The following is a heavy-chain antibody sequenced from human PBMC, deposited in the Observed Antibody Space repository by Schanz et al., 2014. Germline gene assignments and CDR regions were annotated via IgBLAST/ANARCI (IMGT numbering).Heavy chain of an antibody. J-gene: IGHJ3*02. CDR1: GYSFTTYG. CDR3: ARGPSTGAFDI. Sequence: QVQLVQSAPEVKKPGASVKVSCKASGYSFTTYGLNWVRQAPGQGPEWMGWIHTGSGNTKYSQKFEGRVTITRDTSASIVYMELSSLRSEDTAVYFCARGPSTGAFDIWGQGTMVTVSS. V-gene: IGHV1-18*01. CDR2: IHTGSGNT.